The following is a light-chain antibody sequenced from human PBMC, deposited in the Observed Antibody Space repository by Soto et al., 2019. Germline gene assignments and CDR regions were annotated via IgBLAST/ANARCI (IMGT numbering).Light chain of an antibody. CDR2: TAF. J-gene: IGKJ2*02. Sequence: DIQMTQSPSSLSASVGDRVTITCQASQSISGYLNWYQQKPGRAPNLLIYTAFSLQSGVPSRFSGSASGTDFTLTISSLQPEDFATYYCLQTYSTPGTFGQGTKLEIK. V-gene: IGKV1-39*01. CDR1: QSISGY. CDR3: LQTYSTPGT.